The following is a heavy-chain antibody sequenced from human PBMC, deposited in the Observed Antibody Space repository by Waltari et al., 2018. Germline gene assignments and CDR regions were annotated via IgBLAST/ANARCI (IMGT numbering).Heavy chain of an antibody. V-gene: IGHV4-34*01. D-gene: IGHD3-10*01. CDR3: ARGQYGLLWFREAQYFDY. CDR1: GGSFSGYY. J-gene: IGHJ4*02. CDR2: INHSGST. Sequence: QVQLQQWGAGLLKPSETLSLTCAVYGGSFSGYYWSWIRQPPGKGLEWIGEINHSGSTNYNPSLKSRVTISVDTSKNQFSLKLSSVTAADTAVYYCARGQYGLLWFREAQYFDYWGQGTLVTVSS.